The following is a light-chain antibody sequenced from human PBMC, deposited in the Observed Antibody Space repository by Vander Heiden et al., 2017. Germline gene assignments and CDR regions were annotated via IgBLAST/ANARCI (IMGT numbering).Light chain of an antibody. Sequence: QSVLTQPPSASGTPGQRVTISCSGSSSNIGSNTVTWYKQVPGTAPKLLIHTHTQRPSGVPDRFSGSKSGTSASLAISGLQSEDEAEYYCAAWDDSLNCWVFGGGTKLTVL. CDR2: THT. CDR3: AAWDDSLNCWV. V-gene: IGLV1-44*01. CDR1: SSNIGSNT. J-gene: IGLJ3*02.